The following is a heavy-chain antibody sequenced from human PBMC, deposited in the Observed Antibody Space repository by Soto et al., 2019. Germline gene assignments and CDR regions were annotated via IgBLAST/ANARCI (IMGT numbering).Heavy chain of an antibody. V-gene: IGHV1-18*01. CDR3: ARSNCSGGSCSLYYYYYGMDV. J-gene: IGHJ6*02. CDR2: ISAYNGNT. D-gene: IGHD2-15*01. CDR1: GYTFTSYG. Sequence: ASVKVSCKASGYTFTSYGISCVRQAPGQVLEWMGWISAYNGNTNYAQKLQGRVTMTTDTSTSTAYMELRSLRSDDTAVYYCARSNCSGGSCSLYYYYYGMDVWGQGTTVTVSS.